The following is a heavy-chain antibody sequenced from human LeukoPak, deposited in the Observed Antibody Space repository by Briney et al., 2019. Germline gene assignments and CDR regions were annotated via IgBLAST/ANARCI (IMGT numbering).Heavy chain of an antibody. D-gene: IGHD1-26*01. J-gene: IGHJ4*02. CDR3: ARGLGALAF. Sequence: GGSLRLSCAASGFTFSNSNMNWVRQAPGKGLEWVSSISSSSTYIYYADSVKGRFTISRDNAKNSLYLQMNSLRAEDTAVYYCARGLGALAFWGQGTLVTVSP. CDR1: GFTFSNSN. CDR2: ISSSSTYI. V-gene: IGHV3-21*01.